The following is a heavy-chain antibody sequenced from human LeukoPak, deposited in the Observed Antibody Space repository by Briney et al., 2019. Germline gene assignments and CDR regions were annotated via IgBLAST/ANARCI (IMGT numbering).Heavy chain of an antibody. D-gene: IGHD2-15*01. J-gene: IGHJ5*02. CDR3: ASWVDCSGGSCYARDWFDP. CDR2: INHSGST. CDR1: GGSFSGYY. V-gene: IGHV4-34*01. Sequence: SETLSLTCAVYGGSFSGYYWSWISQPPGKGLEWIGEINHSGSTNYNPSLKSRVTISVDTSENQFSLKLSSVTAADTAVYYCASWVDCSGGSCYARDWFDPWGQGTLVTVSS.